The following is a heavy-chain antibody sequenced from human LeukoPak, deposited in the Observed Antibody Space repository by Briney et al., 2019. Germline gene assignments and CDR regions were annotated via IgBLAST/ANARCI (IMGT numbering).Heavy chain of an antibody. CDR1: GFTFSSYS. CDR2: ISYDGSNK. CDR3: AKDRRISTSCFDY. Sequence: GGSLRLSCAASGFTFSSYSMHWVRQAPGKGLEWVAVISYDGSNKYYADSVKGRFTISRDNSKNTLYLQMNSLRAEDTAVYYCAKDRRISTSCFDYWGQGTLVTVSS. V-gene: IGHV3-30*18. D-gene: IGHD2-2*01. J-gene: IGHJ4*02.